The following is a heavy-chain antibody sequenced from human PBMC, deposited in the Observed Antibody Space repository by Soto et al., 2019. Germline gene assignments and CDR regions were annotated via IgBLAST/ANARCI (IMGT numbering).Heavy chain of an antibody. D-gene: IGHD3-10*01. V-gene: IGHV3-48*03. J-gene: IGHJ4*02. CDR2: ISGSAGTT. CDR1: GFTFSNYE. CDR3: ARVRYGSENYYKLDY. Sequence: GGSLRLSCAASGFTFSNYEMNWFRQAPGKGLEWVSSISGSAGTTYYADTVKGRFTISRDNAKNSLYLQMNSLRAEDTAVYYCARVRYGSENYYKLDYWGQGTLVTVSS.